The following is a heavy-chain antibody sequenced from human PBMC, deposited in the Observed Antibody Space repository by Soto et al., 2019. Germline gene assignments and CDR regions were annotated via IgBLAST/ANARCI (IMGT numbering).Heavy chain of an antibody. Sequence: GASVKVSCKASGYTFTSYGISWARQAPGQGLEWMGWISAYNGNTNYAQKLQGRVTMTTDTSTSTAYMELRSLRSDDTAVYYCAREPRHHSHYYDSATWGQGTLVTVSS. J-gene: IGHJ4*02. CDR3: AREPRHHSHYYDSAT. D-gene: IGHD3-22*01. CDR1: GYTFTSYG. V-gene: IGHV1-18*01. CDR2: ISAYNGNT.